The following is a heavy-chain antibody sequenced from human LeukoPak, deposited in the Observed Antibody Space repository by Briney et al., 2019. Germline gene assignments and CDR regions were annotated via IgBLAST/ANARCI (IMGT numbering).Heavy chain of an antibody. J-gene: IGHJ4*02. Sequence: GGSLRLSCAASGFTFSNFAMSWVRQAPGKGLEWVSAISGSGGSTYYADSVKGRFTISRDNSKNTLYLQMNSLRAEDTAVYYCAKDLTYYYDSSGSEKAPDDYWGQGTLVTVSS. CDR2: ISGSGGST. D-gene: IGHD3-22*01. CDR1: GFTFSNFA. V-gene: IGHV3-23*01. CDR3: AKDLTYYYDSSGSEKAPDDY.